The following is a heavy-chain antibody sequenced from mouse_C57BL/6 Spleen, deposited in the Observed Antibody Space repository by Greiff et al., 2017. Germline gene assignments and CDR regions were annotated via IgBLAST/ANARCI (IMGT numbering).Heavy chain of an antibody. Sequence: EVKLEESGGDLVKPGGSLKLSCAASGFTFSSYGMSWVRQTPDKRLEWVATISSGGSYTYYPDSVKGRFTISRDNAKNTLYLQMSSLKSEDTAMYYCARQGSMVTTWGYAMDYWGQGTSVTVSS. V-gene: IGHV5-6*02. CDR1: GFTFSSYG. CDR3: ARQGSMVTTWGYAMDY. J-gene: IGHJ4*01. D-gene: IGHD2-1*01. CDR2: ISSGGSYT.